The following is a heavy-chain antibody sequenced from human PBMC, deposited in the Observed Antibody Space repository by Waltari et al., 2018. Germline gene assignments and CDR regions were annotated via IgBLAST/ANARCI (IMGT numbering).Heavy chain of an antibody. J-gene: IGHJ5*02. CDR1: GGSISSNY. D-gene: IGHD3-16*01. CDR3: ARAIWRSTWKLGQFDP. V-gene: IGHV4-4*07. Sequence: QVQLQESGSGLVKPSVTLSLTCTVPGGSISSNYWGWIRQPAGKGLEWIGRIYTSGSTNYNPSLESRVTMSVDTSKNQFSLKLTSVTAADTAVYYCARAIWRSTWKLGQFDPWGQGILVTVSS. CDR2: IYTSGST.